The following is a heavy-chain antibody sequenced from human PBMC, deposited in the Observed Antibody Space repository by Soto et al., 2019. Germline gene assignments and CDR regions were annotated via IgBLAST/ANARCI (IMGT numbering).Heavy chain of an antibody. CDR2: ISSSGSTI. CDR1: GFTFSDCD. V-gene: IGHV3-11*01. Sequence: GGSLILSCAASGFTFSDCDMSWIRQAPGKGLEWVSYISSSGSTIYYADSVKGRFTISRDNAKNSLYLQMNGLRAEDTAVYYCARIKSGITICGVVIPRFGYWGQGTPVPVPP. CDR3: ARIKSGITICGVVIPRFGY. D-gene: IGHD3-3*01. J-gene: IGHJ4*02.